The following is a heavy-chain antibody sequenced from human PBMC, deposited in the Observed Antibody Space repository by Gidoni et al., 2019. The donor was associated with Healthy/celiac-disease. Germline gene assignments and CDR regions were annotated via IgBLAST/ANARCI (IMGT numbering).Heavy chain of an antibody. CDR2: INSDGSST. D-gene: IGHD3-3*01. V-gene: IGHV3-74*01. J-gene: IGHJ4*02. Sequence: VQMVESGGGLVQPGGSLRLSCAATGFTFSRYWMHWVRQAPGKGLVWFSRINSDGSSTSYADSGKCRFTISRDNAKNTLYLQMNSLRAEDTAVYYCARARYESFDYWGQGTLVTVSS. CDR1: GFTFSRYW. CDR3: ARARYESFDY.